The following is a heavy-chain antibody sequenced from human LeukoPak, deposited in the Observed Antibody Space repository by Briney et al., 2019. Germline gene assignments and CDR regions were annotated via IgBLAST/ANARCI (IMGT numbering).Heavy chain of an antibody. V-gene: IGHV4-61*08. D-gene: IGHD4-23*01. CDR3: ARSVSGGKNGNFDD. J-gene: IGHJ4*02. CDR2: TYYGGST. CDR1: GGSVSSSGYY. Sequence: SETLSLTCTVSGGSVSSSGYYWIWIRQPPGKGLEWIGNTYYGGSTNYNPSLQSRIPISLDTSKNQVSLRLSSVTAADTAVYYCARSVSGGKNGNFDDWGQGTVDSLSS.